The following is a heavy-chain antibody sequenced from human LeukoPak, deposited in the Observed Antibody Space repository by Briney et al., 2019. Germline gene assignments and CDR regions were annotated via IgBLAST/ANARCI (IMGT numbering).Heavy chain of an antibody. CDR3: AKTYRYCSDTSCSAGSYYFDS. V-gene: IGHV3-23*01. CDR2: ISGSGDSA. CDR1: GFTFSSYS. J-gene: IGHJ4*02. Sequence: GGSLGLSCAASGFTFSSYSMNWVRQAPGKGLEWVSVISGSGDSAFYADSVKGRFTISRDISKSTLYLQMNSLRAEDTAIYYCAKTYRYCSDTSCSAGSYYFDSWGQGTLVTVSS. D-gene: IGHD2-2*01.